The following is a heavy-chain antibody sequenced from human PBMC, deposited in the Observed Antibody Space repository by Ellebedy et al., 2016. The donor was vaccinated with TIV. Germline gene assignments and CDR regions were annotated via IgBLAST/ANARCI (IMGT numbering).Heavy chain of an antibody. D-gene: IGHD3-22*01. Sequence: GESLKISXEASGFNFRTYGMHCVRQAPGKGLERVAGIWYDGSNKKYADSVKGRFTISRDNSNNTLYLQMNSLRAEDTAIYYCARDTYNFDSSGYYFDHWGQGTLVTVSS. CDR2: IWYDGSNK. CDR3: ARDTYNFDSSGYYFDH. CDR1: GFNFRTYG. J-gene: IGHJ4*02. V-gene: IGHV3-33*01.